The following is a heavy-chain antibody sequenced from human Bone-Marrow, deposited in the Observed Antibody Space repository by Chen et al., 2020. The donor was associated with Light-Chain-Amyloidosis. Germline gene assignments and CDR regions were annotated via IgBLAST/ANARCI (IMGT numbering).Heavy chain of an antibody. CDR3: ARRRDGYNFDY. CDR1: GYTFPNYW. Sequence: EVQLEQSGPEVKKPGESLKISCKGSGYTFPNYWIGWVRQMPGKGLEWMGVIYPDDSDARYSPSFEGQVTISADKSITTAYLQWRSLKASDTDMYYCARRRDGYNFDYWGQGTLVTV. J-gene: IGHJ4*02. V-gene: IGHV5-51*01. D-gene: IGHD5-12*01. CDR2: IYPDDSDA.